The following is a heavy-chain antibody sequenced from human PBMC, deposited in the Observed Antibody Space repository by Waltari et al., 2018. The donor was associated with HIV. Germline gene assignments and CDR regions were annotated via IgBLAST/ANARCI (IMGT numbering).Heavy chain of an antibody. CDR2: ISGSDGNT. D-gene: IGHD6-13*01. CDR3: AILIAAAGDFDY. J-gene: IGHJ4*02. V-gene: IGHV3-23*04. Sequence: EVQLVESGGGLVQPGGSLRLSCAASGLARRSYVMSWVRQAPGKGLEWVSTISGSDGNTYYPDSVQGRFTISRDNSKNTLFLQLNSLRAEDTAVYYCAILIAAAGDFDYWGQGTLVTVSS. CDR1: GLARRSYV.